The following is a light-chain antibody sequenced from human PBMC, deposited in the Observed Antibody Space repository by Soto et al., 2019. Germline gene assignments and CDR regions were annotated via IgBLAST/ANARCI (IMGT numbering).Light chain of an antibody. CDR3: QQYGSSPT. CDR2: GAS. Sequence: EIVLTQSPGTLSLSPGERATLSCRASQSVSSSYLAWYQQKAGQAPRLLIYGASSSATSIPDRFSGSGSESDFTLTISRLEPEEFAVYYCQQYGSSPTFGGGTKVEIK. CDR1: QSVSSSY. V-gene: IGKV3-20*01. J-gene: IGKJ4*01.